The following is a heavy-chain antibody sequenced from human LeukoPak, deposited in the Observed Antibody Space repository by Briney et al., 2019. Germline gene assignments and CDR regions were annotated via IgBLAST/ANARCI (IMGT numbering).Heavy chain of an antibody. CDR1: GFTFSSYW. D-gene: IGHD3-16*01. Sequence: GGSLRLSCAASGFTFSSYWMSWVRQAPGKGLEWVAVISYDGSNKYYADSVKGRFTISRDNSKNTLYLQMNSLRAEDTAVYYCAREIWGYFDYWGQGTLVTVSS. CDR3: AREIWGYFDY. V-gene: IGHV3-30-3*01. J-gene: IGHJ4*02. CDR2: ISYDGSNK.